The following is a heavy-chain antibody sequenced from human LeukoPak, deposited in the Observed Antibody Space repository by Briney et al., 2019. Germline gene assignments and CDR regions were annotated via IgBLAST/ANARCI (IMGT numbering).Heavy chain of an antibody. CDR1: GFTFSSYG. Sequence: GGSLRLSCAASGFTFSSYGMHWVRQAPGKGLEWVSYISTSSSTIYYADSVKGRFTISRDNARNSLYLQMNSLRAEDTAVYFCARLYGDYVYWYFDLWGRGTLVTVSS. D-gene: IGHD4-17*01. J-gene: IGHJ2*01. V-gene: IGHV3-48*01. CDR3: ARLYGDYVYWYFDL. CDR2: ISTSSSTI.